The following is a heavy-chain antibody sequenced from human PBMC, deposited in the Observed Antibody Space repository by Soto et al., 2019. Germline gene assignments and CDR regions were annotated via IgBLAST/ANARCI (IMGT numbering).Heavy chain of an antibody. CDR3: ARMYYYGSGSYARPFDS. V-gene: IGHV4-34*01. CDR1: GVSFCGYS. Sequence: XETLSLTGAVYGVSFCGYSWSWIRQPPGKGLEWIGEINHSGSTNYNPSLKSRVTISVDTSKNQFSLKLSSVTAADTAVYYCARMYYYGSGSYARPFDSWGQGTLVTVYS. D-gene: IGHD3-10*01. J-gene: IGHJ5*01. CDR2: INHSGST.